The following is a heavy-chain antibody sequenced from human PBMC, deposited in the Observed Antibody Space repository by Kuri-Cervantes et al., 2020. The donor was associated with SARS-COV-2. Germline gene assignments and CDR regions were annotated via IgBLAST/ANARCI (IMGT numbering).Heavy chain of an antibody. D-gene: IGHD3-3*01. J-gene: IGHJ4*02. CDR3: ARVLSGPRSFDY. V-gene: IGHV4-59*12. CDR1: GGSISSYY. Sequence: GSLRLSCTVSGGSISSYYWSWIRQPPGKGLEWIGHIYYSGSTNYNPSLKSRVTISVDTSKNQFSLKLSSVTAADTAVYYCARVLSGPRSFDYWGQGTLVTVSS. CDR2: IYYSGST.